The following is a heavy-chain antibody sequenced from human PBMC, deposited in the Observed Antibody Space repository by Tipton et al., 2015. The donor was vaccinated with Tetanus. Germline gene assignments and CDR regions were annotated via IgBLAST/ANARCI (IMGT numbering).Heavy chain of an antibody. CDR3: ARVRRGATTDLDY. CDR2: IYYSGST. J-gene: IGHJ4*02. Sequence: LRLSCTVSGGSISSSSYYWSWIRQPPGKGLEWIGYIYYSGSTNYNPSLKSRVSMSVDTSKNQFSLRLSSVTAADTAVYYCARVRRGATTDLDYWGQGTLVTVSS. D-gene: IGHD5-12*01. CDR1: GGSISSSSYY. V-gene: IGHV4-61*05.